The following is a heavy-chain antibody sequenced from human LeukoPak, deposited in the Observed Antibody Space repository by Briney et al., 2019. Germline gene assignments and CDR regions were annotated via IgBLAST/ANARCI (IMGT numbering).Heavy chain of an antibody. D-gene: IGHD3-10*01. Sequence: SETLSLTCTVSGGSVSDINYFWGWIRQPPGKGLEWIGSIYYSGDTYYNPSLKSRVTISVDTSKNQFSLKLYSVPAADTAVYYCSRDRVSLIRGIVMSNSGMDVWGQGTTVIVSS. CDR2: IYYSGDT. CDR3: SRDRVSLIRGIVMSNSGMDV. V-gene: IGHV4-39*01. J-gene: IGHJ6*02. CDR1: GGSVSDINYF.